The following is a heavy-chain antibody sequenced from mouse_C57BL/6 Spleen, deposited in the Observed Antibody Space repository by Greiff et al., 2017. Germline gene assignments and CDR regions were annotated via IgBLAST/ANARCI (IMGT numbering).Heavy chain of an antibody. CDR2: IDPSDSYT. J-gene: IGHJ4*01. Sequence: QVQLQQPGAELVMPGASVKLSCKASGYTFTSYWMHWVKQRPGQGLEWIGEIDPSDSYTNYNQKFKGKSTLTVDKSSSTAYMQLSSLTSEDSAVYYCARGDGYSPAMDYWGQGTSVTVSS. CDR1: GYTFTSYW. CDR3: ARGDGYSPAMDY. V-gene: IGHV1-69*01. D-gene: IGHD2-3*01.